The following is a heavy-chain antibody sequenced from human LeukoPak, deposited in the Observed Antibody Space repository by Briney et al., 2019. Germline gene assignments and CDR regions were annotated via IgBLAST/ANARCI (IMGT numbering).Heavy chain of an antibody. CDR2: IYYSGST. J-gene: IGHJ3*02. CDR3: ARGFSWFGELLEAFDI. CDR1: GGSISSYY. Sequence: NPSETLSLTCTVSGGSISSYYWSWIRQPPGKGLEWIGYIYYSGSTNYNPSLKSRVTISVDTSKNQFSLKLSSVTAADTAVYYCARGFSWFGELLEAFDIWGQGTMVTVSS. V-gene: IGHV4-59*01. D-gene: IGHD3-10*01.